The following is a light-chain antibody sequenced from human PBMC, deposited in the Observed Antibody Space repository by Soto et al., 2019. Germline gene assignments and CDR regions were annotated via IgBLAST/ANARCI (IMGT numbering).Light chain of an antibody. Sequence: QSVLTQPASVSGSPGQSITISCVGTSGDIGDYNYVSWYQQHPGKVPKVIIYDVSNRPSVVSYRFSGTKSGNTASLTVSGLQAEDEADYYCCSYTRSGTLIFGTGTKVTVL. V-gene: IGLV2-14*01. CDR2: DVS. J-gene: IGLJ1*01. CDR3: CSYTRSGTLI. CDR1: SGDIGDYNY.